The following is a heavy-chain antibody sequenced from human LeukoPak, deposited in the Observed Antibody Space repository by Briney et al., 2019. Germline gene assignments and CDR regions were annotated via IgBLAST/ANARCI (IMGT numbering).Heavy chain of an antibody. CDR2: IKQEGSEK. CDR1: GVTFSSYW. V-gene: IGHV3-7*03. Sequence: GGSLRLSCAASGVTFSSYWMCCVRQAPGKGLGWVANIKQEGSEKYYVDSVKGRFTISTDNAKNSQCLKMNSLRAEETAVYYCAREPMVRGVIISLHQNWFGPWGQGTLVTVSS. J-gene: IGHJ5*02. D-gene: IGHD3-10*01. CDR3: AREPMVRGVIISLHQNWFGP.